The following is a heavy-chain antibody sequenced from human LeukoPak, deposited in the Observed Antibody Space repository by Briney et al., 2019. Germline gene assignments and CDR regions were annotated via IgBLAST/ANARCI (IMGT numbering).Heavy chain of an antibody. J-gene: IGHJ4*02. V-gene: IGHV4-59*08. CDR3: ARQSGVVVTAIDY. D-gene: IGHD2-21*02. CDR1: GGSISSYY. Sequence: SETLSLTCTVSGGSISSYYWSWIRQPPGKGLEWIGYIHYSGSTNYNPSLKSRVTISVDTSKNQFSLKLSSVTAADTAVYYCARQSGVVVTAIDYWGQGTLVTVSS. CDR2: IHYSGST.